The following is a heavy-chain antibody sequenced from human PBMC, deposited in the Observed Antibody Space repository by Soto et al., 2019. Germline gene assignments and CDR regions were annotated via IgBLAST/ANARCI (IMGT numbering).Heavy chain of an antibody. V-gene: IGHV3-66*01. CDR3: AREAWYAFWSGPGWFDP. Sequence: GESLKISCAASGFTVSSNYMSWVRQAPGKGLEWVSVIYSGGNTVYADSVKGRFTISRDNSENTVFLHMNSLRPEDTAVYYCAREAWYAFWSGPGWFDPWGQGTLVTVSS. J-gene: IGHJ5*02. CDR1: GFTVSSNY. D-gene: IGHD3-3*01. CDR2: IYSGGNT.